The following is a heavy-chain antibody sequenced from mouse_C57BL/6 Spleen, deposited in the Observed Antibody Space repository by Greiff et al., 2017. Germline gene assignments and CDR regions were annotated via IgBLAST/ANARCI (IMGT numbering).Heavy chain of an antibody. CDR1: GYTFTDYE. D-gene: IGHD2-4*01. V-gene: IGHV1-15*01. Sequence: QVQLKQSGAELVRPGASVTLSCKASGYTFTDYEMHWVKQTPVHGLEWIGAIDPETGGTAYNQKFKGKAILTADKSSSTAYMELRSLTSEDSAVYYCTRSYDYDDWYFDVWGTGTTVTVSS. J-gene: IGHJ1*03. CDR2: IDPETGGT. CDR3: TRSYDYDDWYFDV.